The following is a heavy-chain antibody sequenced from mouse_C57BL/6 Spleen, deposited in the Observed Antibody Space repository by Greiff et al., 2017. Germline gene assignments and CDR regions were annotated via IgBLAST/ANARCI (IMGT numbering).Heavy chain of an antibody. CDR3: ARLGWDDY. D-gene: IGHD4-1*01. V-gene: IGHV7-3*01. Sequence: EVQLVESGGGLVQPGGSLSLSCAASGFTFTDYYMSWVRQPPGKALEWLGFIRNKANGYTTEYSASVKGRFTISRDNSQSILYLQMDGLSAEDSATYYCARLGWDDYWGQGTTLTVSS. CDR1: GFTFTDYY. CDR2: IRNKANGYTT. J-gene: IGHJ2*01.